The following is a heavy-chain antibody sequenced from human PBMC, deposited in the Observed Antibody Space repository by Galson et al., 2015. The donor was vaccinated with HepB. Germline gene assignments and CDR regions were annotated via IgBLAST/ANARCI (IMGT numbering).Heavy chain of an antibody. V-gene: IGHV1-69*13. Sequence: SVKVSCKASGGTFSSYAISWVRQAPGQGLEWMGGIIPIFGTANYAQKFQGRVTITADESTSTAYMELSSLRSEDTAVYYCARDLGYCSSTSCYTSGYWGQGTL. D-gene: IGHD2-2*02. CDR2: IIPIFGTA. CDR3: ARDLGYCSSTSCYTSGY. CDR1: GGTFSSYA. J-gene: IGHJ4*02.